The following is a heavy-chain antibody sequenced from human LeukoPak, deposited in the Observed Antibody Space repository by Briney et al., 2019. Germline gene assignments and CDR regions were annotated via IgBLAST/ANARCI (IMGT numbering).Heavy chain of an antibody. Sequence: SCKASGYTFTSYDINWVRQAPGKGLEWVAAIWYDGSKTSYTDSVKGRFTVSRDISKSTVYLQMNGLKAEDTAVYYCARDDCSTTPCYAYWGQGTLVTVSS. CDR3: ARDDCSTTPCYAY. CDR1: GYTFTSYD. J-gene: IGHJ4*02. V-gene: IGHV3-33*01. D-gene: IGHD2-2*01. CDR2: IWYDGSKT.